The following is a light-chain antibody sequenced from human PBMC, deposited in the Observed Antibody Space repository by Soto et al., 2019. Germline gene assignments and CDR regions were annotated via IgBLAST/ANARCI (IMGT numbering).Light chain of an antibody. V-gene: IGKV3-15*01. J-gene: IGKJ2*01. Sequence: EIRMTQSPGTLSVSPGERAILSCRASQSVSRNLAWYQQKPGQAPRLLIYGASTRATGIPVNFSGSGSGTEFTLTISSRQSEDFAVYYCQQYNNWPYTFGQGNKLEIK. CDR2: GAS. CDR3: QQYNNWPYT. CDR1: QSVSRN.